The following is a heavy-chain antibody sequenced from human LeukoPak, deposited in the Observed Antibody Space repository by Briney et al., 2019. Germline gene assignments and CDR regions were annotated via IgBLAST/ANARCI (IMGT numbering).Heavy chain of an antibody. V-gene: IGHV4-59*12. D-gene: IGHD6-13*01. CDR1: TCTTNPNN. CDR3: ARGGSSWFSY. CDR2: AYNSGTT. Sequence: SETLSLTSTVSTCTTNPNNWNRHPHPPGNGREWIGFAYNSGTTSYNPSLKSRVTISVDTPKNQFSLKLSCVTAADTAVYYCARGGSSWFSYWGQGTLVSVSS. J-gene: IGHJ4*02.